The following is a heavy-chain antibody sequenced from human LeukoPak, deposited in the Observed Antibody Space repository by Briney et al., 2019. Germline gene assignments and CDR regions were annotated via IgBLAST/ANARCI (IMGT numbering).Heavy chain of an antibody. D-gene: IGHD6-19*01. CDR3: ARRHSSGWFYY. CDR1: GYSISNGYY. V-gene: IGHV4-38-2*02. CDR2: IYRSGST. J-gene: IGHJ4*02. Sequence: NPSETLSLXCTVSGYSISNGYYWDWIRQPPGRGLEWIGNIYRSGSTSYNPSLKSRVTISVDTSKNQFSLKVNSVTVADTAVYYCARRHSSGWFYYWGQGTLVTVSS.